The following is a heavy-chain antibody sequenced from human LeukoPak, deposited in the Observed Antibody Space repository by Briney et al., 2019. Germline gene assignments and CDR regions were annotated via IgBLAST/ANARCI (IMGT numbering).Heavy chain of an antibody. V-gene: IGHV3-30*18. Sequence: GGSLRLSCAASGFTFSGYGMNWVRQAPGKGLEWVAVISDNGSTKHYADSVKGRFTISRDNSRNTLYLQMSSLRSEDTAVYYCAKEAGYNYAPLDYWGQGTLVTVSS. CDR3: AKEAGYNYAPLDY. CDR1: GFTFSGYG. J-gene: IGHJ4*02. D-gene: IGHD5-18*01. CDR2: ISDNGSTK.